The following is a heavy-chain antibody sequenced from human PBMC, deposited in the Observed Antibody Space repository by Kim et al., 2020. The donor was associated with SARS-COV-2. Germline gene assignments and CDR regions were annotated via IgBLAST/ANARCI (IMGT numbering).Heavy chain of an antibody. CDR2: IYYSGST. J-gene: IGHJ5*02. CDR1: GGSISSSSYY. CDR3: AKEADLLLPSFHP. V-gene: IGHV4-39*02. Sequence: SETLSLTCTVSGGSISSSSYYWGWIRQPPGKGLEWIGSIYYSGSTYYNPSLKSRVTISVDTSKNQFSLKLSSVTAADTAVYYCAKEADLLLPSFHPWGQGTLVTVSS.